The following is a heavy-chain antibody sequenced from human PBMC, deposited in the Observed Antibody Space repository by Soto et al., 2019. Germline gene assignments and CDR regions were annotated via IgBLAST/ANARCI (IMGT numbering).Heavy chain of an antibody. Sequence: SQTLSLTCAISGDSVSSNSAAWNWIRQSPSRGLEWLGRTYYRSKWYNDYAVSVKSRITINPDTSKNQFSLQLNSVTPEDTAVYYCARTHITIFGVVKYYFDYWGQGTLVTVSS. CDR3: ARTHITIFGVVKYYFDY. CDR2: TYYRSKWYN. V-gene: IGHV6-1*01. J-gene: IGHJ4*02. CDR1: GDSVSSNSAA. D-gene: IGHD3-3*01.